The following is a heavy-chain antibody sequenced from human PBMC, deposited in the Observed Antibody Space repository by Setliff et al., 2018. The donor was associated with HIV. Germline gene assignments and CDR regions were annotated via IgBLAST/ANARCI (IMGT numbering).Heavy chain of an antibody. J-gene: IGHJ4*02. CDR1: GFSFKSAW. V-gene: IGHV3-15*01. CDR3: ARLSSGWSGISHFDY. Sequence: GGSLRLSCAASGFSFKSAWMSWVRQAPGKGLEWVGHIKAKVVGATTDYSAPVRDRFTISRDDSRDILYLQMNSLKTEDTAVYYCARLSSGWSGISHFDYWGQGTLVTVSS. CDR2: IKAKVVGATT. D-gene: IGHD6-19*01.